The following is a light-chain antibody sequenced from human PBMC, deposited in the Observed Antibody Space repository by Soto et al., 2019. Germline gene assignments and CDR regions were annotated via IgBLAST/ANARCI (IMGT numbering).Light chain of an antibody. J-gene: IGLJ1*01. CDR3: NSYAGSYTLYV. V-gene: IGLV2-11*01. CDR1: SSDVGGYNY. Sequence: QSARTQPRSVSGSPGQSVAISCAGTSSDVGGYNYVSWYQQHPGKAPKLMIYDVTKRPSGVPDRFSGSKSGNTASLTISGLQAEDEADYYCNSYAGSYTLYVFGTGTKVTVL. CDR2: DVT.